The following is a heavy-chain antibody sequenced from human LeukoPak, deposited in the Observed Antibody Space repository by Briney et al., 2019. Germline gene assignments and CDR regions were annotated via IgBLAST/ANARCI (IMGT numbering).Heavy chain of an antibody. D-gene: IGHD4-17*01. J-gene: IGHJ3*02. CDR3: ASWVWTTVTTDAFDI. CDR2: FDPEDGET. V-gene: IGHV1-24*01. Sequence: ASVKVSCKVSGYTLTELSMHWVRQAPGKGLEWMGGFDPEDGETIYAQKFQGRVTMTEDTSTDTAYMELSSLRSEDTAVYYCASWVWTTVTTDAFDIWGQGTMVTVSS. CDR1: GYTLTELS.